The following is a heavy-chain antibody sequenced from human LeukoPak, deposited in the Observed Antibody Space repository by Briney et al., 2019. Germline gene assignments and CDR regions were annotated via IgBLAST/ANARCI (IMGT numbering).Heavy chain of an antibody. J-gene: IGHJ3*02. V-gene: IGHV3-21*04. D-gene: IGHD2/OR15-2a*01. CDR3: AKSRAPDEVTPEYLVGAFDI. Sequence: GGSLRLSCAASGFTFSGYSMHWVRQAPGKGLEWVSSISSSSSHIYDADSVKGRFTISRDNSKNTLYLQMNSLRAEDTAVYYCAKSRAPDEVTPEYLVGAFDIWGQGTMVTVSS. CDR2: ISSSSSHI. CDR1: GFTFSGYS.